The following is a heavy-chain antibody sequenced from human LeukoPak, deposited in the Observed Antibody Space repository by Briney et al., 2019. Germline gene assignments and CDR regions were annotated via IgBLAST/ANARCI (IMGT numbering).Heavy chain of an antibody. J-gene: IGHJ4*02. CDR3: AKGLYDSSGYYYEYYFDY. Sequence: GGSLRLSCAASGFSFSDYAMHWVRQAPGKGLEWVSAISGSGGSTYYADSVKGRFTISRDNSKNTLYLQMNSLRAEDTAVYYCAKGLYDSSGYYYEYYFDYWGQGTLVTVSS. CDR1: GFSFSDYA. V-gene: IGHV3-23*01. D-gene: IGHD3-22*01. CDR2: ISGSGGST.